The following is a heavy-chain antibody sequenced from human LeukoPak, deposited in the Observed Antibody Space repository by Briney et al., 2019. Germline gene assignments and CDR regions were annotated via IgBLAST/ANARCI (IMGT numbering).Heavy chain of an antibody. D-gene: IGHD6-6*01. CDR3: AKVEYSSSSLYYYYYMDV. Sequence: GRSLRLSCAASGFTFSSYGMHWVRQAPGKGLEWVAVIWYGGSNKYYADSVKGRFTISRDNSKNTLYLQMNSLRAEDTAVYYCAKVEYSSSSLYYYYYMDVWGKGTTVTVSS. CDR1: GFTFSSYG. CDR2: IWYGGSNK. V-gene: IGHV3-33*06. J-gene: IGHJ6*03.